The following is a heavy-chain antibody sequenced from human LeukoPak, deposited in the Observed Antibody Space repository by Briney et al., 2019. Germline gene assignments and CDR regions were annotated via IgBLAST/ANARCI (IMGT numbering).Heavy chain of an antibody. CDR3: AKEGTYYYDSSGYYYPSFDY. J-gene: IGHJ4*02. Sequence: GGSLRLSCAASGFTFSSYAMSWVRQAPGKGLEWVSAISGSGGSTYYADSVKGRFTISRDNSKNTLYLQMNSLRAEDTAVYYCAKEGTYYYDSSGYYYPSFDYWGQGTLVTVSS. D-gene: IGHD3-22*01. CDR2: ISGSGGST. CDR1: GFTFSSYA. V-gene: IGHV3-23*01.